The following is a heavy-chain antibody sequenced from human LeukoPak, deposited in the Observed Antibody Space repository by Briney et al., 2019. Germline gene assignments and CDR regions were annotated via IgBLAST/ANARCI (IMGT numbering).Heavy chain of an antibody. CDR2: IYSGGST. CDR1: GFTFSGYG. CDR3: ASPYSSGWYSFDY. Sequence: AGGSLRLSCAASGFTFSGYGMHWVRQAPGKGLEWVSVIYSGGSTYYADSVKGRFTISRDNSKKTLYLQMNTLRAEDTAVYYCASPYSSGWYSFDYWGQGTLVTVSS. V-gene: IGHV3-66*01. D-gene: IGHD6-19*01. J-gene: IGHJ4*02.